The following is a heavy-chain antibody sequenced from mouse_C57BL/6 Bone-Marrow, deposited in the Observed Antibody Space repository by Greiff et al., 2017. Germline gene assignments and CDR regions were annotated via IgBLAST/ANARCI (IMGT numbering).Heavy chain of an antibody. J-gene: IGHJ4*01. CDR2: ISNGGGST. Sequence: EVKLVESGGGLVQPGGSLKLSCAASGFTFSDYDMYWVRQTPEKRLEWVAYISNGGGSTYYPDTVKGRFTISRDNAKNTLYLQMSRLKSEDTAMYYCARHEVDAMDYWGQGTSVTVSS. CDR1: GFTFSDYD. D-gene: IGHD1-1*01. V-gene: IGHV5-12*01. CDR3: ARHEVDAMDY.